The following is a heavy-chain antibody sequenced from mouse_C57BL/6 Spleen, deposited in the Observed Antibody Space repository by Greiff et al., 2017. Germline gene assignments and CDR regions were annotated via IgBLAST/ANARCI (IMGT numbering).Heavy chain of an antibody. J-gene: IGHJ4*01. Sequence: QFQLQQPGAELVKPGASVKVSCKASGYTFTSYWMHWVTPRPGQGLEWIGRIHPSDSDPNYTHKFTGKATLTVDTSSSTAYMQLSSLTSEDSAVXYCAIETITAVVAGMDYWGQGTSVTVAS. CDR2: IHPSDSDP. CDR3: AIETITAVVAGMDY. D-gene: IGHD1-1*01. CDR1: GYTFTSYW. V-gene: IGHV1-74*01.